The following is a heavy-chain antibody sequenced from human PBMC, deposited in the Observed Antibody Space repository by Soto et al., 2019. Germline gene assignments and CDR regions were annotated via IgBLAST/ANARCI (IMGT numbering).Heavy chain of an antibody. Sequence: QVQLVQSGAEVKKPGASVKVSCKASGYTFTNFGISWVRQAPGQGLEWMGWISAYNGNTNYVQKFQGRVTMTTDTSWSTDYMEVRRLRLDDTAVYYGARGGTPIAYWGQGTLVTAPS. D-gene: IGHD3-16*01. V-gene: IGHV1-18*01. CDR2: ISAYNGNT. J-gene: IGHJ4*02. CDR3: ARGGTPIAY. CDR1: GYTFTNFG.